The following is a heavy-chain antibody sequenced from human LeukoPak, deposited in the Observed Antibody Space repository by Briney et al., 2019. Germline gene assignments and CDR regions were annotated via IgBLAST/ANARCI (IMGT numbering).Heavy chain of an antibody. CDR2: INAGNGNT. CDR1: GYTFTSYA. J-gene: IGHJ4*02. Sequence: ASVKVSCKASGYTFTSYAMHWVRQAPAQRLEWMGWINAGNGNTKYSQKFQGRVTITRDTSASTAYMELNSLRSEDTAVYYCARDYYGSGSYYSAYWGQGTLVTVSS. D-gene: IGHD3-10*01. V-gene: IGHV1-3*01. CDR3: ARDYYGSGSYYSAY.